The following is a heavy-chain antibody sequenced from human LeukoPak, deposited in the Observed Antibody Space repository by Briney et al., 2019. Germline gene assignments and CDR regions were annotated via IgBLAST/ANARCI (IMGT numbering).Heavy chain of an antibody. D-gene: IGHD6-19*01. J-gene: IGHJ4*02. CDR2: IYTSGST. Sequence: PSETLSLTCTVSGGSISSGSYYWSWIRQPAGKGLEWIGRIYTSGSTNYNPSLKSRVTISVDTSKNQFSLKLSSVTAADTAVYYCARVYSSGYYSFDYWGQGALVTVSS. V-gene: IGHV4-61*02. CDR3: ARVYSSGYYSFDY. CDR1: GGSISSGSYY.